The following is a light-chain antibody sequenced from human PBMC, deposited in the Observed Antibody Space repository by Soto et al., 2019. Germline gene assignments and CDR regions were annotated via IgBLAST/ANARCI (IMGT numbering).Light chain of an antibody. V-gene: IGKV3-20*01. J-gene: IGKJ2*01. CDR3: QQYGSSPPT. CDR1: QSVSST. Sequence: EIVLTQSPGTLSLSPGERATLSCRASQSVSSTLAWYQQKPGQAPRLLISGASSRATGIPDRFSGSGSGTDFTLTISRLEPVDFAVYYCQQYGSSPPTFGQGTKVDIK. CDR2: GAS.